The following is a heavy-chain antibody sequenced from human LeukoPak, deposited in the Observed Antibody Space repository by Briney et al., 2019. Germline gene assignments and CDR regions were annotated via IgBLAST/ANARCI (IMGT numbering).Heavy chain of an antibody. V-gene: IGHV1-18*04. CDR1: GYTFTDYY. CDR3: ARDKGTSCCDAFDI. CDR2: ISAYNGNT. J-gene: IGHJ3*02. Sequence: GASVKVSCKASGYTFTDYYMHWVRQAPGQGLEWMGWISAYNGNTNYAQKLQGRVTMTTDTSTSTAYMELRSLRSDDTAVYYCARDKGTSCCDAFDIWGQGTVVTVSS. D-gene: IGHD2-2*01.